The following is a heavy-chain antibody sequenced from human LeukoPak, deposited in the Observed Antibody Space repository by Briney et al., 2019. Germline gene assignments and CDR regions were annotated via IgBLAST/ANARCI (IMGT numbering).Heavy chain of an antibody. Sequence: ASVKVSCKVSGYTLTELSMHWVRQAPGKGLEWMGVFDPEDGETIYAQKFQGRVTMTEDTSTDTAYMELSSLRSEDTAVYYCAFSGPRHGDYDYYGMDVWGQGTTVTVSS. CDR1: GYTLTELS. V-gene: IGHV1-24*01. D-gene: IGHD3-10*01. CDR2: FDPEDGET. CDR3: AFSGPRHGDYDYYGMDV. J-gene: IGHJ6*02.